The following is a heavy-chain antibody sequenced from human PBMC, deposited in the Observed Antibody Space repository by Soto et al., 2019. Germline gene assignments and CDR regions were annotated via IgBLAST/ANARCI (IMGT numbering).Heavy chain of an antibody. CDR2: LNAGNGNT. V-gene: IGHV1-3*01. CDR3: ARTWIQLWLHFDY. D-gene: IGHD5-18*01. CDR1: GYTFTSYA. Sequence: QVQLVQSGAEVKKPGASVKVSCKASGYTFTSYAMHWVRQAPGQRLEWMGWLNAGNGNTKYSQKFQGRVTITRDTSASTAYMELSSLRSEDTAVYYCARTWIQLWLHFDYWGQGTLVTVSS. J-gene: IGHJ4*02.